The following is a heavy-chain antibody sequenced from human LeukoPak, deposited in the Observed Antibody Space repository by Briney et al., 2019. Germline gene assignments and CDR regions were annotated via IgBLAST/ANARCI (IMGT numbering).Heavy chain of an antibody. CDR2: MWYDGSNK. CDR1: GFTFSSYG. D-gene: IGHD3-10*01. CDR3: AKGDGYYFDY. V-gene: IGHV3-33*06. J-gene: IGHJ4*02. Sequence: PGGSLRLSCAASGFTFSSYGMHWVRQAPGKGLEWVAVMWYDGSNKYYADSVKGRFTISRDNSKNTLYLQMNSLRAEDTAVYYCAKGDGYYFDYWGQGTLVTVSS.